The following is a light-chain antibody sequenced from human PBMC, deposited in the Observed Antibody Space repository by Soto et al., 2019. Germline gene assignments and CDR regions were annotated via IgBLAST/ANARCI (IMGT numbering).Light chain of an antibody. CDR3: LHDYNYPRT. CDR1: QGIRSE. Sequence: AIQMTQSPSSLSASVGDRVTMTCRASQGIRSELAWYQQKPGKAPNLLIYAASTLQSGVPSRFSGSGSGTDFTLTISSLQPEDFATYYCLHDYNYPRTFGQGTRVEVK. V-gene: IGKV1-6*01. J-gene: IGKJ1*01. CDR2: AAS.